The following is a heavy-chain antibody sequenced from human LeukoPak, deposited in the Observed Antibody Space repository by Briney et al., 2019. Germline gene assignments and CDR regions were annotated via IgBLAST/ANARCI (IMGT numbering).Heavy chain of an antibody. CDR2: ISGSSSDI. J-gene: IGHJ6*02. CDR3: TRDAYSINYYYNGMDV. CDR1: GFSISTHT. Sequence: GGSLRLSCVASGFSISTHTLTWLRRAPGRGLEWLSAISGSSSDIFYADSLKGRFTISRDNAKNSLYLQMNTLRAENTAVYYCTRDAYSINYYYNGMDVWGQGTTVIVSS. D-gene: IGHD4-11*01. V-gene: IGHV3-21*01.